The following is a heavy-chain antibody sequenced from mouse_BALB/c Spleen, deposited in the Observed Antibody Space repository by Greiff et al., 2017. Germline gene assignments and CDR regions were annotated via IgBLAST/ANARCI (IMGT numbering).Heavy chain of an antibody. V-gene: IGHV1-82*01. Sequence: VQLQQSGPELVKPGASVKISCKASGYAFSSSWMNWVKQRPGQGLEWIGRIYPGDGDTNYNGKFKGKATLTADKSSSTAYMQLSSLTSVDSAVYFCARSELTGTLDYFDYWGQGTTLTVSS. D-gene: IGHD4-1*01. CDR2: IYPGDGDT. J-gene: IGHJ2*01. CDR1: GYAFSSSW. CDR3: ARSELTGTLDYFDY.